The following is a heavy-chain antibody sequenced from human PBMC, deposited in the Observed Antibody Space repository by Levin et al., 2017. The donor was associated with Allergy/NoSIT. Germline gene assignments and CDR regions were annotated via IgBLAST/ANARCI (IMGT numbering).Heavy chain of an antibody. CDR1: GFTFSSYG. CDR2: ISYDGSNK. V-gene: IGHV3-30*18. Sequence: QPGGSLRLSCAASGFTFSSYGMHWVRQAPGKGLEWVAVISYDGSNKYYADSVKGRFTISRDNSKNTLYLQMNSLRAEDTAVYYCAKPYGHSSGWAPDYWGQGTLVTVSS. D-gene: IGHD6-19*01. J-gene: IGHJ4*02. CDR3: AKPYGHSSGWAPDY.